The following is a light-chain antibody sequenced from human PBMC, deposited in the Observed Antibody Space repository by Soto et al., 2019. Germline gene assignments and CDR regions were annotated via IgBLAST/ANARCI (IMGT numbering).Light chain of an antibody. CDR2: ENN. CDR1: SSNIGNNY. CDR3: GTWDSSLSVHWV. Sequence: QSVLTQPPSVSAAPGQKVTISCSGSSSNIGNNYVSWYQQLPGTAPKLLIYENNKRPSGIPDRFSGSKSGTSATLGITGLQTGDEADYYGGTWDSSLSVHWVFGGGTKLTVL. J-gene: IGLJ3*02. V-gene: IGLV1-51*02.